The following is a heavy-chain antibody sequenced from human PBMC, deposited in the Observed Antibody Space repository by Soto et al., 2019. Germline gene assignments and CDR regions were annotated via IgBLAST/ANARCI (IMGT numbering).Heavy chain of an antibody. CDR1: GFTFSSYA. CDR2: ISGSGGST. V-gene: IGHV3-23*01. CDR3: AKDGFSSTSSNWFDP. D-gene: IGHD2-2*01. Sequence: GGSLRLSCAASGFTFSSYAMSWVRQAPGKGLEWVSAISGSGGSTYYADSAKGRFTISRDNSKNTLYLQMNSLRAEDTAVDYCAKDGFSSTSSNWFDPWGQGTLVTVSS. J-gene: IGHJ5*02.